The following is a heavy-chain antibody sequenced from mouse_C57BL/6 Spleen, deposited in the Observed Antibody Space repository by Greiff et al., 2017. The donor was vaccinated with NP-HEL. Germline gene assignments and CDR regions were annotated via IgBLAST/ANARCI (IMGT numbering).Heavy chain of an antibody. D-gene: IGHD1-1*01. V-gene: IGHV1-26*01. Sequence: VQLQQSGPELVKPGASVKISCKASGYTFTDYYMNWVKQSHGKSLEWIGDINPNNGGTSYNQKFKGKATLTVDKSSSTAYMELRSLTSEDSAVYYCARRIIHYYGSSYRYFDVWGTGTTVTVSS. CDR3: ARRIIHYYGSSYRYFDV. CDR2: INPNNGGT. J-gene: IGHJ1*03. CDR1: GYTFTDYY.